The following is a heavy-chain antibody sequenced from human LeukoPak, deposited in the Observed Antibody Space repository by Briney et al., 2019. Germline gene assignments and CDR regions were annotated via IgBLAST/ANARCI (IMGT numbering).Heavy chain of an antibody. CDR2: IGSSGGST. CDR3: AKVFRDGYNYPFDY. CDR1: GFTFSNYA. J-gene: IGHJ4*02. V-gene: IGHV3-23*01. Sequence: GGSLRLSCAASGFTFSNYAMNWVRQAPGKGLEWVSTIGSSGGSTYYADSVKGRFTISRDNSKNTLYLRMNSLRAEDTAVYYCAKVFRDGYNYPFDYWGQGTLVTVSS. D-gene: IGHD5-24*01.